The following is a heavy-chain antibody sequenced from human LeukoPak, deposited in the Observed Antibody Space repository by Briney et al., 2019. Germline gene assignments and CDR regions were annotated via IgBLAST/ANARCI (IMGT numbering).Heavy chain of an antibody. V-gene: IGHV3-21*01. J-gene: IGHJ4*02. CDR2: ISSSSTYI. CDR1: GFIFSSYS. Sequence: PGGSLRLSCAAPGFIFSSYSMNWVRQAPGKGLEWVSSISSSSTYIDYADSVKGRFTISRDNAKNSLYLQMNSLRAEDTAVYCCAREYGGFDYWGQGTLVTVSS. D-gene: IGHD4-23*01. CDR3: AREYGGFDY.